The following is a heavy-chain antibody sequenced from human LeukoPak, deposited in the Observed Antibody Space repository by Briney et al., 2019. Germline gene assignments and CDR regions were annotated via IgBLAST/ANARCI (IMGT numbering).Heavy chain of an antibody. D-gene: IGHD3-22*01. Sequence: SETLSLTCTVSGGSISSYYWSWIRQPPGKGLEWIGYIYYSGSTNYNPSLKSRVTISVDTSKNRFSLKLSSVTAADTAVYYCARGAPSYDSSGYAIDYWGQRTLVTVSS. CDR2: IYYSGST. CDR1: GGSISSYY. J-gene: IGHJ4*02. CDR3: ARGAPSYDSSGYAIDY. V-gene: IGHV4-59*01.